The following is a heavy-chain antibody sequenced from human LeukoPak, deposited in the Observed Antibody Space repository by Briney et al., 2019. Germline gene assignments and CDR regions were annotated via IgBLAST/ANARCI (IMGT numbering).Heavy chain of an antibody. J-gene: IGHJ4*02. Sequence: GSLRLSCAASGFTFSSYGMSWVRQAPGKGLEWVSAISGSGGSTYYADSVKGRFTISRDNSKNTLYLQMNSLRAEDTAVYYCAKKGSSDSSGYHLDYWGQGTLVTVSS. CDR3: AKKGSSDSSGYHLDY. V-gene: IGHV3-23*01. CDR1: GFTFSSYG. D-gene: IGHD3-22*01. CDR2: ISGSGGST.